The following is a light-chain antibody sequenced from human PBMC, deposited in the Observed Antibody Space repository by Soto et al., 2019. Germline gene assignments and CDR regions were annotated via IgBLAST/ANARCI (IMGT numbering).Light chain of an antibody. V-gene: IGKV3-15*01. Sequence: VLTQSPDTLSLSPGDRATLSSRASQSVSSSYLAWYQQKPGQAPRLLIYGASTRASVIPARFSGRGSGTEFTLTITSLQSEDFAVYYCQQYDNRRWTFGQGTKVDIK. CDR1: QSVSSSY. CDR2: GAS. CDR3: QQYDNRRWT. J-gene: IGKJ1*01.